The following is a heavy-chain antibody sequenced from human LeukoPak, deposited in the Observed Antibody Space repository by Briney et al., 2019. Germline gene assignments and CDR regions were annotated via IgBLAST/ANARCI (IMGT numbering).Heavy chain of an antibody. CDR3: ARDGPHSSGWYG. V-gene: IGHV4-61*01. CDR1: GGSVSSGSYY. CDR2: IYYSGST. J-gene: IGHJ4*02. Sequence: SETLSLTCTVSGGSVSSGSYYWRWIRQPPGKGLEWIGYIYYSGSTNYNPSLKSRVTISVDTSKNQFSLKLSSVTAADTAVYYCARDGPHSSGWYGWGQGTLVTVSS. D-gene: IGHD6-19*01.